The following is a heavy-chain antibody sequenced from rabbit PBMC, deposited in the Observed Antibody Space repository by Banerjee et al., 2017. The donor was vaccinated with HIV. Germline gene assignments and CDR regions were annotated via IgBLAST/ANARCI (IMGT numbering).Heavy chain of an antibody. J-gene: IGHJ4*01. Sequence: QEQLEESGGDLVKPEGSLTLTCTASGFSLSSSYNMCWVRQAPGKGLEWIGCINTGSGSTWYASWAKGRFTISKTSSTTVTLQMTSLTAADTATYFCARDAGTSYGYYFNLWGQGTLVTVS. CDR3: ARDAGTSYGYYFNL. D-gene: IGHD8-1*01. CDR1: GFSLSSSYN. CDR2: INTGSGST. V-gene: IGHV1S45*01.